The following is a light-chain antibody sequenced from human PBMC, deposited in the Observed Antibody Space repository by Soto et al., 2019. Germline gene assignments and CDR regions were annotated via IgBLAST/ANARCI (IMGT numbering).Light chain of an antibody. CDR3: QQYGRP. Sequence: EIVLTQSPGTLSLSPGERATLSCRASQSVRSNYLAWYQQKPGQAPRLLIYGASNRATGIPDRFSGSGSGTDFTLTISRLEPEDFAVYYCQQYGRPFGQGTKVDIK. V-gene: IGKV3-20*01. J-gene: IGKJ1*01. CDR1: QSVRSNY. CDR2: GAS.